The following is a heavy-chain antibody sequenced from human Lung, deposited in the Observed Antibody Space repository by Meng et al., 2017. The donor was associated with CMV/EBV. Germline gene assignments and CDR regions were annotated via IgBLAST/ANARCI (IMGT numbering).Heavy chain of an antibody. Sequence: SETXSLXCTVSGGSISSYYWSWIRQPPGKGLEWIGYIYYSGSTNYNPSLKSRVTISVDTSKNQFSLKLSSVTAADTAVYYCARPGAAAETEGFDLWGRGTLVTFSS. CDR3: ARPGAAAETEGFDL. J-gene: IGHJ2*01. D-gene: IGHD6-13*01. V-gene: IGHV4-59*08. CDR1: GGSISSYY. CDR2: IYYSGST.